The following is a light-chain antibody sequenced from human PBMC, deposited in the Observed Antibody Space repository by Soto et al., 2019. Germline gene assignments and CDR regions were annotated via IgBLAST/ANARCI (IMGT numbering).Light chain of an antibody. CDR3: QQYNSYPYT. CDR1: QSISNW. CDR2: KAS. V-gene: IGKV1-5*03. J-gene: IGKJ2*01. Sequence: DIQMTQSPSTLSASIGDRVTITCRASQSISNWLAWYQQRPGKAPNLLIFKASNLEIGVPSRFSGSGSGTEFTLTISSLQPVDFATYSCQQYNSYPYTFGQGTKLEIK.